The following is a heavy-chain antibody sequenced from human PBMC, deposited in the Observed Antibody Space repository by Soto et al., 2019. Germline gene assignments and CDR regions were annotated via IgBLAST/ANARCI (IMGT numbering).Heavy chain of an antibody. CDR1: GGSINSGDYY. Sequence: TLSLTCTVSGGSINSGDYYWTWIRQPPGKGLEWIGYIYYSGGTYSSPSLKSRVTMSDDASKNQFFLKLTSVTAADTAVYFCARGVGSYYYYGMDVWGQGTSVTVSS. J-gene: IGHJ6*02. CDR3: ARGVGSYYYYGMDV. CDR2: IYYSGGT. D-gene: IGHD1-26*01. V-gene: IGHV4-30-4*01.